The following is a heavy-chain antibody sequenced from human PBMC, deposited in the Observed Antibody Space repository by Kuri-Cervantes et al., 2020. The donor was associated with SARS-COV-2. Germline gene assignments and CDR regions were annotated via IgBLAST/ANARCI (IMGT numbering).Heavy chain of an antibody. CDR1: GFTFSDYY. V-gene: IGHV3-66*01. D-gene: IGHD3-16*01. CDR2: IYSGGST. Sequence: ETLSLTCAASGFTFSDYYMSWVRQAPGKGLEWVSVIYSGGSTYYADSVKGRFTISRDNSKNSLYLQMNSLRAEDTAVYYCARDRMGTDAFDIWGQGTMVTVSS. J-gene: IGHJ3*02. CDR3: ARDRMGTDAFDI.